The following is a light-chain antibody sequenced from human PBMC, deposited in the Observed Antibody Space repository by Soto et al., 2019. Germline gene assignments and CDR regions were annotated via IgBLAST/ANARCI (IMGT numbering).Light chain of an antibody. V-gene: IGLV2-8*01. J-gene: IGLJ3*02. CDR2: EVS. CDR1: SSDVGAYKY. Sequence: QSALTQPPSASGSPGQSVTISCTGTSSDVGAYKYVSWYQQYPGKAPKLMIYEVSKRPSGVPDRFSGSKSGNTASLTVSGLQYEDEADYYCTSYVGSDIWVFGGGTKLTLL. CDR3: TSYVGSDIWV.